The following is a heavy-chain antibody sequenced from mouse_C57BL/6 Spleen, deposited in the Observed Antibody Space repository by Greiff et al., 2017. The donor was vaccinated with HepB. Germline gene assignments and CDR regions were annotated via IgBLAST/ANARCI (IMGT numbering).Heavy chain of an antibody. CDR2: IRNKANNHAT. CDR1: GFTFSDAW. Sequence: EVQLVESGGGLVQPGGSMKLSCAASGFTFSDAWMDWVRQSPEKGLEWVAEIRNKANNHATYYAESVKGRFTISRDDSKSSVYLQMNSLRAEDTGIYYCTRGNYQYYFDYWGQGTTLTVSS. CDR3: TRGNYQYYFDY. V-gene: IGHV6-6*01. J-gene: IGHJ2*01. D-gene: IGHD2-1*01.